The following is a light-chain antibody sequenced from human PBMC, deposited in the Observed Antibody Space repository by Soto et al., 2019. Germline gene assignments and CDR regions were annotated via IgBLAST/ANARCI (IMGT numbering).Light chain of an antibody. CDR1: QSVSSN. Sequence: EIVVTQSPATLSVSPGERATLSCRASQSVSSNLAWYQQKPGQAPRLLIYGASTRATGIPARFSGSGSGTEFTLTISSLQSEDFAVYYCQQYKNWPSLTFGGGTKVEIK. CDR2: GAS. V-gene: IGKV3-15*01. J-gene: IGKJ4*01. CDR3: QQYKNWPSLT.